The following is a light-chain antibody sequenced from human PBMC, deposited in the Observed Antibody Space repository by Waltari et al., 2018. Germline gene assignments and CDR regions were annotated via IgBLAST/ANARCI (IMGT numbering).Light chain of an antibody. CDR1: SSDVGCYNL. J-gene: IGLJ2*01. CDR3: CSYAGTSTYVV. Sequence: QSALTQPASASGSPGQATPISCTGTSSDVGCYNLVSWYQQHPGKAPKLMIYEGSQRPSGVSNRFSGSKSGNTASLTISGLQAEDEADYYCCSYAGTSTYVVFGGGTQLTVL. CDR2: EGS. V-gene: IGLV2-23*01.